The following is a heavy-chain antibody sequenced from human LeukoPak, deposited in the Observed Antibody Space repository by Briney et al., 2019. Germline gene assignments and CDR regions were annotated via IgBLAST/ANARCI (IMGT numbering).Heavy chain of an antibody. CDR3: AQDWGLGK. CDR2: ISASGSGT. CDR1: GFTFSSYA. J-gene: IGHJ4*02. V-gene: IGHV3-23*01. Sequence: GGSLRLSCAASGFTFSSYAMTWVRQAPGRGLEWVSSISASGSGTYYADSVKGRFTFSRDNSKSTLHLQMNSLRVEDTALYYCAQDWGLGKWGQGTLVTVSS. D-gene: IGHD2-21*01.